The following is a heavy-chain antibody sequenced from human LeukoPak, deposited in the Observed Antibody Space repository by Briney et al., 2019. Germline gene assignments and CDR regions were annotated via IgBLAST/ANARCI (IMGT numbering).Heavy chain of an antibody. D-gene: IGHD2-2*01. V-gene: IGHV4-61*02. CDR3: ARDRFGVVVLD. Sequence: PSQTLSLTCTVSGGSISSGSYYWSWIRQPAGKGLEWIGRIYTSGSTNYNPSLKSRVTISVDTSKNQFSLKLSSVTAADTAVYYCARDRFGVVVLDWGQGTLVTVSS. CDR1: GGSISSGSYY. J-gene: IGHJ4*02. CDR2: IYTSGST.